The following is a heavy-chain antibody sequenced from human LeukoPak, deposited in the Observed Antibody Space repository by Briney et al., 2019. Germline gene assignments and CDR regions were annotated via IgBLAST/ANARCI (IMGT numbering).Heavy chain of an antibody. V-gene: IGHV3-23*01. CDR3: AKAAGSGSYQYYFDY. J-gene: IGHJ4*02. CDR1: GFSFSSYA. CDR2: ISSSGGST. Sequence: GGSLRLSCAASGFSFSSYAMSWVRQAPGKGLEWVSGISSSGGSTYYADSVKGRFAISRDNSKNTLYLQMNSLRAEDTAVYYCAKAAGSGSYQYYFDYWGQGTLVTVSS. D-gene: IGHD3-10*01.